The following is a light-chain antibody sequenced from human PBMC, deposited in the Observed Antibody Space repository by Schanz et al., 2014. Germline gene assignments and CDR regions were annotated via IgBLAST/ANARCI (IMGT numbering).Light chain of an antibody. CDR3: QQYGSSPST. CDR2: GAS. Sequence: EIVLTQSPGTLSLSPGERATLSCRASQSVSSIFLAWYQQKPGQAPRLLIYGASSRATGVPDRFSGSGSGTDFTLTINRLEPEDFAVYYCQQYGSSPSTFGGGTTVEIK. V-gene: IGKV3-20*01. CDR1: QSVSSIF. J-gene: IGKJ4*01.